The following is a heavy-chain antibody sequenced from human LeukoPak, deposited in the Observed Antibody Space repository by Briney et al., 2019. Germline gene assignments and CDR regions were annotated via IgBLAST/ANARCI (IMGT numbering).Heavy chain of an antibody. CDR2: ISSGGTYE. V-gene: IGHV3-30*01. D-gene: IGHD3-10*01. J-gene: IGHJ4*02. CDR1: GFTFSNYA. Sequence: PGGSLRLSCAASGFTFSNYAMHWVRQAPGKGLEWVSLISSGGTYEYYADSVKGRFTISRDNSKNTLYLQLNSLRAEDTAVYYCARDSTYYYDSGSSGPHYFDNWGQGTLVTVPS. CDR3: ARDSTYYYDSGSSGPHYFDN.